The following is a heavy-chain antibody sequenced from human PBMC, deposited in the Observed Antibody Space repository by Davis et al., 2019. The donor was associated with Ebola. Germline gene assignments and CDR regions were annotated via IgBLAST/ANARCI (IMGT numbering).Heavy chain of an antibody. J-gene: IGHJ4*02. V-gene: IGHV1-8*01. CDR2: MNPNSGNT. D-gene: IGHD5-24*01. Sequence: ASVKVSCKASGYNFISHDINWVRQATGQGLEWMGWMNPNSGNTGYAQKFQGRVTMTRSTSMTTAYMELSSLTSDDTAVYYCARGSYNDLLKVEYWGQGTLVTVSS. CDR3: ARGSYNDLLKVEY. CDR1: GYNFISHD.